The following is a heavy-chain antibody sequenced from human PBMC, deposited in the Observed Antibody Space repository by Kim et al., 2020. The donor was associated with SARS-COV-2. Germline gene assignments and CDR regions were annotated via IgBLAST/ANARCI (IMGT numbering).Heavy chain of an antibody. J-gene: IGHJ4*02. CDR3: ARDTNYYDSSGYATSFDY. V-gene: IGHV3-48*02. D-gene: IGHD3-22*01. Sequence: KGRFTNSRDNAKNSLYLQMNSLRDEDTAVYYCARDTNYYDSSGYATSFDYWGQGTLVTVSS.